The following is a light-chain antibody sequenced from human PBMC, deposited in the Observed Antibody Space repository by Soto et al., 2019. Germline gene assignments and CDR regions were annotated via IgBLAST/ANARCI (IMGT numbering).Light chain of an antibody. CDR2: EVS. J-gene: IGLJ1*01. Sequence: QSALTQHPSASGSPGQSVTISCTGTSSDVGGYNYVSWYQQHPGKAPKLMIYEVSKRPSGVPDRFSGSKSGNTASLTVSGLQAEDEADYYCSSYAGSNNVFGTGTKLTVL. CDR3: SSYAGSNNV. V-gene: IGLV2-8*01. CDR1: SSDVGGYNY.